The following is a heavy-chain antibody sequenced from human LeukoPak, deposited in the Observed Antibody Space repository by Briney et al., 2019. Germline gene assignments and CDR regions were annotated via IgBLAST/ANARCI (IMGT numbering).Heavy chain of an antibody. D-gene: IGHD3-22*01. CDR3: ATKYYYDLIYYYYYYMDV. V-gene: IGHV3-66*02. CDR2: IYSGGST. J-gene: IGHJ6*03. CDR1: GFTLSSNY. Sequence: GGSLRLSCAASGFTLSSNYMSWVRQAPGKGLEGVLVIYSGGSTYYADSVKGRFTISRDNSKNTLYLQMNSLRAEDTAVYYCATKYYYDLIYYYYYYMDVWGKGTTVTVSS.